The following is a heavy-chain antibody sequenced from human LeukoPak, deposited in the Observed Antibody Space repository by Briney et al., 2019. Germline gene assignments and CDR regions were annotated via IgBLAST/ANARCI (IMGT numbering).Heavy chain of an antibody. CDR3: ARGGTSGTHLNWFDP. CDR1: GGSISSYY. Sequence: PSETLSLTCTVSGGSISSYYWSWIRQPPGKGLEWIGHIYGSGSTNYNPSLKSRVTLSVDTSKNQFSLKLGSVTAADTAVYYCARGGTSGTHLNWFDPWGQGTLVTVSS. D-gene: IGHD1-1*01. J-gene: IGHJ5*02. V-gene: IGHV4-59*01. CDR2: IYGSGST.